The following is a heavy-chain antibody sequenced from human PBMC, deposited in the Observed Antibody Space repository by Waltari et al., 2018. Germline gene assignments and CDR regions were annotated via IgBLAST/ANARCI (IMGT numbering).Heavy chain of an antibody. D-gene: IGHD3-3*01. CDR3: ARTAGSGYYSWIVY. CDR1: GYTLTELS. V-gene: IGHV1-24*01. CDR2: FDPADGET. J-gene: IGHJ4*02. Sequence: QVQLVQSGAEVKKPGASVKVSCKVSGYTLTELSMHWVRKAPGKGLASMVCFDPADGETIYAQKFHARVTITEDTSTDPAYMALISLRSEDTAVYYCARTAGSGYYSWIVYWGQGTLVTVSS.